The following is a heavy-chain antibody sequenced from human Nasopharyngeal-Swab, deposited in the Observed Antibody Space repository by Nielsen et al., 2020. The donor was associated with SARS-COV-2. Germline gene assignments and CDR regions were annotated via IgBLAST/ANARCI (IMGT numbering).Heavy chain of an antibody. Sequence: WVRQAPGQGLEWMGGSIPIFGTAKYAQKFQGRVTITADESTSTAYMELSSLRSEDTAVYYCAKGNVTLIRGVIENYYYYGMDVWGQGTTVTVSS. D-gene: IGHD3-10*01. V-gene: IGHV1-69*01. CDR3: AKGNVTLIRGVIENYYYYGMDV. J-gene: IGHJ6*02. CDR2: SIPIFGTA.